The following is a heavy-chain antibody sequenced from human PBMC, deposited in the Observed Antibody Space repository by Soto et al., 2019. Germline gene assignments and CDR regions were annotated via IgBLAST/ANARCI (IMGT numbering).Heavy chain of an antibody. Sequence: EVHLLESGGGLVQPGGSLRLSCTASGFSFDDYTMNWVRQGPGKGLEWVASITGSGSSTFYADSVKGRFTISRDNSNNTLSLQMTSLRAEDTAFYFCTKDGTYRTYYPEHFDYWGQGTLVTVSS. CDR3: TKDGTYRTYYPEHFDY. J-gene: IGHJ4*02. CDR2: ITGSGSST. CDR1: GFSFDDYT. D-gene: IGHD3-22*01. V-gene: IGHV3-23*01.